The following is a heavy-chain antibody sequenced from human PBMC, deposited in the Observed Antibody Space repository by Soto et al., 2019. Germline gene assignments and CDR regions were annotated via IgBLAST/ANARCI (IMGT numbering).Heavy chain of an antibody. D-gene: IGHD2-15*01. J-gene: IGHJ2*01. CDR3: ARQRSGGFDL. Sequence: SETLSLTCTFSGGSISSSSYYLGWIRQPPGKGLEWIGSIYYSGSTYYNPSLKSRVTISVDTSKNQFSLKLSSVTAADTAVYYCARQRSGGFDLWGRGTLVTVSS. CDR2: IYYSGST. CDR1: GGSISSSSYY. V-gene: IGHV4-39*01.